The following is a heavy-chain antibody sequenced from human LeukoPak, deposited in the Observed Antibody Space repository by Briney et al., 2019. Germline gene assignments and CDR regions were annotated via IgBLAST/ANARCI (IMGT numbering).Heavy chain of an antibody. CDR3: AREDIGCFDY. CDR1: GYTFSNYG. J-gene: IGHJ4*02. CDR2: ISAYNGNT. Sequence: ASVKVSCKASGYTFSNYGFSWVQQAPGQGLEWMGWISAYNGNTNYAQKLQGRVTMTTDTSTSTAYMELRSLRSDDTAVYYCAREDIGCFDYWGQGTLVTVSS. V-gene: IGHV1-18*01. D-gene: IGHD2-15*01.